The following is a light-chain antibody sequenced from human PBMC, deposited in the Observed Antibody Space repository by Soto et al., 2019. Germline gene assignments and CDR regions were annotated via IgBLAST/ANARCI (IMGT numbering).Light chain of an antibody. Sequence: QSGLTQPPSASGSPGQSVTISCTGTSSDVGGYNYVSWYQQHPGKAPKLMIYEVSKRPSGVPDRFSGSKSGNTASLTVSGLQAEDEADYYCSSYAGSNNLGVFGGGTKLTVL. CDR3: SSYAGSNNLGV. CDR2: EVS. V-gene: IGLV2-8*01. CDR1: SSDVGGYNY. J-gene: IGLJ2*01.